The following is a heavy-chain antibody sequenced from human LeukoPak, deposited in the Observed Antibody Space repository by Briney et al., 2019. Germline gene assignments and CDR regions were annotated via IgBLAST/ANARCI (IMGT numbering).Heavy chain of an antibody. CDR2: IYYSGST. J-gene: IGHJ4*02. CDR3: ARHIETRLIDY. D-gene: IGHD1-14*01. CDR1: GGSISSSSYY. V-gene: IGHV4-39*01. Sequence: SETLSLTCTVSGGSISSSSYYWGWIRQPPGKGLEWIGSIYYSGSTYYNPSLKSRVTISVDTSKNQFSLKLSSVTAADTAVYYCARHIETRLIDYWGQGTLVTVSS.